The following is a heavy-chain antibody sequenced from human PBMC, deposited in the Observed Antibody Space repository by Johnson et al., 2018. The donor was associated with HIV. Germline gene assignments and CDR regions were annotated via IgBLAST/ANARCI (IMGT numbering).Heavy chain of an antibody. CDR1: GFTFSSYA. CDR3: ARERWSSYFGAFDI. CDR2: ISYDGSNK. J-gene: IGHJ3*02. D-gene: IGHD3-3*01. V-gene: IGHV3-30-3*01. Sequence: QVQLVESGGGVVQPGRSLRLSCAASGFTFSSYAMHWVRQAPGKGLEWVAVISYDGSNKYYADSVKGRFTISRDNSKNTLYLQMSSLRGEDMAVYYCARERWSSYFGAFDIWGQGTMVTLSS.